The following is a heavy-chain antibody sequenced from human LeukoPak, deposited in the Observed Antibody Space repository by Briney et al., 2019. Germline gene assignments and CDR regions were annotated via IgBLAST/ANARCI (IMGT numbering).Heavy chain of an antibody. J-gene: IGHJ3*02. D-gene: IGHD4-17*01. V-gene: IGHV4-4*02. Sequence: PSETLSLTCAVSGGSISGSNWWSWVRQPPGKGLEWIGEIYHSGSTNYNPSLKSRVTISVDKSKNQFSLKLSSVTAADTAVYYCARDHGDYVAFDIWGQGTMVTVSS. CDR3: ARDHGDYVAFDI. CDR1: GGSISGSNW. CDR2: IYHSGST.